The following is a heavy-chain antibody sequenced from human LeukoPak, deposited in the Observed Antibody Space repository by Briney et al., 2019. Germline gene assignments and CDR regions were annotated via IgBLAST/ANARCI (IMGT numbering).Heavy chain of an antibody. CDR3: ARDLGRYNFDY. Sequence: GGSLRLSCAASGFTLSSNWMYWVRQAPGKGLVWVSRINSDGSTTSYVDSVKGRFTISRDNAKNSLYLQMNSLRAEDTAVYYCARDLGRYNFDYWGQGALVTVSS. CDR1: GFTLSSNW. D-gene: IGHD1-14*01. CDR2: INSDGSTT. J-gene: IGHJ4*02. V-gene: IGHV3-74*01.